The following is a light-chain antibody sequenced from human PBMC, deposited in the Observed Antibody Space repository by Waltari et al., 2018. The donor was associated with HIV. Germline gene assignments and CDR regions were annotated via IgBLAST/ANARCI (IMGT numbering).Light chain of an antibody. V-gene: IGLV2-8*01. CDR3: SSFAPTNKFYVL. J-gene: IGLJ2*01. CDR2: EVT. Sequence: QSTLTQPPSASGSPGQSVTLSCTGPRSDLGGYNYFPWYQQHPGKAPKLIMTEVTKRPSGVPDRFSGSKSGNTASLTVSGLQADDEALYYCSSFAPTNKFYVLFGGGTTLTVL. CDR1: RSDLGGYNY.